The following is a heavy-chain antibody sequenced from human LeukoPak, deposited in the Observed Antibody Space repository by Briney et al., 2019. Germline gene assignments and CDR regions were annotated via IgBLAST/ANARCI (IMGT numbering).Heavy chain of an antibody. J-gene: IGHJ6*02. CDR2: INTNTGNP. Sequence: GASVKVSCKASGYTFTSYAMNWVRQAPGQGLEWMGWINTNTGNPTYAQGFTGRFVFSLDTSVSTAYLQISSLKAEDTAVYYCARVPVTTVTTNYYYYGMDVWGQGTTVTASS. V-gene: IGHV7-4-1*02. CDR1: GYTFTSYA. CDR3: ARVPVTTVTTNYYYYGMDV. D-gene: IGHD4-17*01.